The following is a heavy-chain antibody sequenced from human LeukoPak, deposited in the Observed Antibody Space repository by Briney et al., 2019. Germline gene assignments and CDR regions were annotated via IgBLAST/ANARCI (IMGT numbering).Heavy chain of an antibody. CDR1: GFTFSSYD. CDR2: ISGSGGST. V-gene: IGHV3-23*01. Sequence: GGSLRLSCAASGFTFSSYDMSWVRQAPGKGLEWVSAISGSGGSTYYADSVKGRFTISRDNSKNTLYLQMNSLRAEDTAVYYCAKGTSSSAYYYYGMDVWGQGTTVTVSS. J-gene: IGHJ6*02. D-gene: IGHD6-6*01. CDR3: AKGTSSSAYYYYGMDV.